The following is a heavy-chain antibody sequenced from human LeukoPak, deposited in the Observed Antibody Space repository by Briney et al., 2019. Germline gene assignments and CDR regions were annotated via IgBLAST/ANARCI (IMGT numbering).Heavy chain of an antibody. CDR1: GGSISSYY. Sequence: PSETLSLTCTVSGGSISSYYWSWIRQPPGKGLEWIGYIYYSGSTNYNPSLKSRVTISVDTSKNQFSLKLSSVTAADTAVYYCARQGTSGSYLTGLDVWGQGTTVTVSS. J-gene: IGHJ6*02. CDR2: IYYSGST. V-gene: IGHV4-59*01. D-gene: IGHD3-22*01. CDR3: ARQGTSGSYLTGLDV.